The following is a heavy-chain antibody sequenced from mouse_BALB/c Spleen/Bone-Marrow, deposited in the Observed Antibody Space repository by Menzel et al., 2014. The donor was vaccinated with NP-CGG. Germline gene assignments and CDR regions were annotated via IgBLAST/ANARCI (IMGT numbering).Heavy chain of an antibody. J-gene: IGHJ3*01. Sequence: QVQLQQSGAELVRPGTSVKVSCKASGYAFTNYLIEWVKQRPGQGLEWIGVINPGSGGTNYSEKFKGKATLTADKSSSTAYMQLSSLTSDDSAVYFCARRITVVAPPAYWGQGTLVTVSA. D-gene: IGHD1-1*01. CDR3: ARRITVVAPPAY. CDR1: GYAFTNYL. V-gene: IGHV1-54*01. CDR2: INPGSGGT.